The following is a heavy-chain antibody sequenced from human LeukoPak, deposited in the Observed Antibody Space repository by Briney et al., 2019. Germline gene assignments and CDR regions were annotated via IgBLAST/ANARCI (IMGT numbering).Heavy chain of an antibody. Sequence: GGSLKLSCAASGFTFSTYGMHWVRQAPGKGLEWVSAISGSGGSTYYADSVKGRFTISRDNSKNTLYLQMNSLRAEDTAVYYCAKDRVGLLWFGELSLQFDPWGQGTLVTVSS. CDR1: GFTFSTYG. D-gene: IGHD3-10*01. V-gene: IGHV3-23*01. J-gene: IGHJ5*02. CDR3: AKDRVGLLWFGELSLQFDP. CDR2: ISGSGGST.